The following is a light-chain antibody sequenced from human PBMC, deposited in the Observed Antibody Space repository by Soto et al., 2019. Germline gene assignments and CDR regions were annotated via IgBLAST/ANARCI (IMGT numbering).Light chain of an antibody. J-gene: IGKJ4*01. CDR2: GAS. CDR1: QSVSSN. CDR3: QQYNNWPRS. Sequence: EIVMTQSPATLSVSPGERATLSCRASQSVSSNLAWYQQKPGQAPRLLIYGASTRATGIPARFSGSGSGTDFTLTISSLQSEDVAVYYCQQYNNWPRSFGGGTKVEIK. V-gene: IGKV3-15*01.